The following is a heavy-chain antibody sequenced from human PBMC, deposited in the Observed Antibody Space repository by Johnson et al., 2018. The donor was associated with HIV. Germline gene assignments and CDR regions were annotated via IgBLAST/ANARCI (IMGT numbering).Heavy chain of an antibody. Sequence: VQLVESGGGLVKPGGSLRLSCAASGFTFSNAWMSWVRQAPGKGLEWVGRIKSKPDGGTTDYAAPVKGRFTISRDDSKNTLYLQMNSLKTEDTAVYYCARDPSPRVGATYAFDIWGQGTAVTVSS. D-gene: IGHD1-26*01. CDR2: IKSKPDGGTT. CDR1: GFTFSNAW. J-gene: IGHJ3*02. CDR3: ARDPSPRVGATYAFDI. V-gene: IGHV3-15*01.